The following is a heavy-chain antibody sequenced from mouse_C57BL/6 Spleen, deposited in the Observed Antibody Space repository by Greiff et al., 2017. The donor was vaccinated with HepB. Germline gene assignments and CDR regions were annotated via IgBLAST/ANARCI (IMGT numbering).Heavy chain of an antibody. CDR3: ARNYYYGSSPRYYAMDY. V-gene: IGHV1-82*01. CDR1: GYAFSSSW. D-gene: IGHD1-1*01. Sequence: QVQLQQSGPELVKPGASVKISCKASGYAFSSSWMNWVKQRPGKGLEWIGRIYPGDGDTNYNGKFKGKATLTADKSSSTAYMQLSSLTSEDSAVYFCARNYYYGSSPRYYAMDYWGQGTSVTVSS. J-gene: IGHJ4*01. CDR2: IYPGDGDT.